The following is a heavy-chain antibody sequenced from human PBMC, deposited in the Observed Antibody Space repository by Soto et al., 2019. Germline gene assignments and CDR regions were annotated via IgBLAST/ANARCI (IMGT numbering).Heavy chain of an antibody. J-gene: IGHJ6*02. D-gene: IGHD3-10*01. CDR1: GVSFNNNG. CDR2: VSPPFRTS. V-gene: IGHV1-69*01. Sequence: QVQLVQSGAEVKKPGSSVKVSCKTSGVSFNNNGIGWVRQAPGHGLEWMGGVSPPFRTSNYARKFQGRISITADASTGTVNLELSSLSSEDTAHYYCARVLYYRPGSYSPYGMDVWGQGTTVNVSS. CDR3: ARVLYYRPGSYSPYGMDV.